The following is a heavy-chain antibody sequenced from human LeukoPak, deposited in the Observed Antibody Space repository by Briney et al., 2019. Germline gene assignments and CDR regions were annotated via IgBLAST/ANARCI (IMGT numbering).Heavy chain of an antibody. J-gene: IGHJ4*02. V-gene: IGHV4-59*08. CDR3: ARSTASGHFDY. Sequence: SETLSLTCTVSGDSISSYYWSWIRQPPGKGLEWIGYIYYIGSTNYNPSLKSRVTISVDTSKNQFSLKLSSVTAADTAVYYCARSTASGHFDYWGQGTLVTVSS. D-gene: IGHD3-3*01. CDR2: IYYIGST. CDR1: GDSISSYY.